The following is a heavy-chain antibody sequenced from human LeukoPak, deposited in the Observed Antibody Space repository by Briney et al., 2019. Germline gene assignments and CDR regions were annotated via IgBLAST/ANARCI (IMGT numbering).Heavy chain of an antibody. J-gene: IGHJ6*03. CDR3: ARGPIAARRDYYYYMDV. Sequence: GRSLRLSCVTSGFTFSSYTMHWVRQAPGKGLEWVSSISSSSSYIYYADSVKGRFTISRDNAKNSLYLQMNSLRAEDTAVYYCARGPIAARRDYYYYMDVWGKGTTVTVSS. CDR1: GFTFSSYT. V-gene: IGHV3-21*01. CDR2: ISSSSSYI. D-gene: IGHD6-6*01.